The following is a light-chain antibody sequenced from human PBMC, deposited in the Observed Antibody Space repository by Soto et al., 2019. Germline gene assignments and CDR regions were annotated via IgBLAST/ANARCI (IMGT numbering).Light chain of an antibody. CDR1: QSVSSNY. V-gene: IGKV3-20*01. Sequence: ESVLTQSPGTLSLSPGERATLSCRASQSVSSNYLAWYQQKPGQAPRLLIYGASNRATGIPDRFSGSGSGTDFTLTISRLEPEDFAVYYCQQYGSSPLTFGGGTKVDIK. J-gene: IGKJ4*01. CDR3: QQYGSSPLT. CDR2: GAS.